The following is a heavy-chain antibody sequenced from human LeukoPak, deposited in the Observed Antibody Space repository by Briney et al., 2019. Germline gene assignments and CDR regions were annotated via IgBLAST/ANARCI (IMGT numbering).Heavy chain of an antibody. CDR2: IYYSGST. J-gene: IGHJ6*03. D-gene: IGHD3-10*01. CDR1: GGSISSYY. CDR3: ARDHDGSGSYWDYYYYYYMDV. Sequence: PSETLSLTCTVSGGSISSYYWSWIRQPPGKGLEWIGYIYYSGSTNYNPSLKSRVTISVDTSKNQFSLKLSSVTAADTAVYYCARDHDGSGSYWDYYYYYYMDVWGKGTTVTVSS. V-gene: IGHV4-59*12.